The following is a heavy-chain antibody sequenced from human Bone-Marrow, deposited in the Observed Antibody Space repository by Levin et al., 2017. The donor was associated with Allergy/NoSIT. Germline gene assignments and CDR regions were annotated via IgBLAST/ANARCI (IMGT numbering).Heavy chain of an antibody. CDR3: ARAQAWGRESYYDDGMDV. V-gene: IGHV4-59*01. J-gene: IGHJ6*02. CDR1: GGSISSYY. CDR2: IYYSGST. Sequence: SETLSLTCTVSGGSISSYYWSWIRQLPGKGLEWIGYIYYSGSTNYNPSLKSRVTISVDTSKNQFSLKLSSVTAADTAVYYCARAQAWGRESYYDDGMDVWGQGTTVTVSS. D-gene: IGHD1-26*01.